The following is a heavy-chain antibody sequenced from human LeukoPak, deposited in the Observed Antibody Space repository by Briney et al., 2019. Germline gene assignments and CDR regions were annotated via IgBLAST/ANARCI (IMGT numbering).Heavy chain of an antibody. J-gene: IGHJ4*02. Sequence: MTVYCKASDDNFHNYYIYWVRQAPGHGLERIGWINPNTGGTNYGQKFQGRVTMTRDTSISTAYMELSRLRSDDTALYYCARDWGASTLVEYWGQGTLVTVSS. CDR2: INPNTGGT. CDR3: ARDWGASTLVEY. V-gene: IGHV1-2*02. D-gene: IGHD2/OR15-2a*01. CDR1: DDNFHNYY.